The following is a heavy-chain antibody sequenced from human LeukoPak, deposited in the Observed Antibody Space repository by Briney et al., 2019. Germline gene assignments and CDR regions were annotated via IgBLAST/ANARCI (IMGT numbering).Heavy chain of an antibody. J-gene: IGHJ5*02. Sequence: ASVEVSCKAPGYTFTSYGISWVRQAPGQGLEWMGWMNPNSGNTGYAQKFQGRVTMTRNTSISTAYMELSSLRSEDTAVYYCARGGSYWSDPWGQGTLVTVSS. V-gene: IGHV1-8*02. D-gene: IGHD1-26*01. CDR2: MNPNSGNT. CDR3: ARGGSYWSDP. CDR1: GYTFTSYG.